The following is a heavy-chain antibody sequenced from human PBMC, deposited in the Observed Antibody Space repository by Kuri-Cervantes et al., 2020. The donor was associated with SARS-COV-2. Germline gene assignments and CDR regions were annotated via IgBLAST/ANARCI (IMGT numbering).Heavy chain of an antibody. CDR2: IYYSGST. CDR1: GGSISSSSYY. Sequence: SETLSLTCTVSGGSISSSSYYWGWIRQPPGKGLEWIGSIYYSGSTYYNPSLKSRVTISVDTSKNQFSLKLSSVTAADTAVYYCARHGSSSSGWSFNWFDPWGQGTLVTVSS. V-gene: IGHV4-39*01. CDR3: ARHGSSSSGWSFNWFDP. D-gene: IGHD6-19*01. J-gene: IGHJ5*02.